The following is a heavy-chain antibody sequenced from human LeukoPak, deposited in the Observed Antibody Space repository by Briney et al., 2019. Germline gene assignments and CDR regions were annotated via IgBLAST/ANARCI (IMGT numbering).Heavy chain of an antibody. D-gene: IGHD5-18*01. CDR3: AREVVGGYSYGYDAFDI. V-gene: IGHV3-21*01. Sequence: PGGSLRLSCAASGFTFSSYSMNWVRQAPGKGLEWVSSISSSSSYIYYADSVKGRFTISRDNAKNSLYLQMNSLRAEDTAVYYCAREVVGGYSYGYDAFDIWGQGTMVTVSS. CDR2: ISSSSSYI. J-gene: IGHJ3*02. CDR1: GFTFSSYS.